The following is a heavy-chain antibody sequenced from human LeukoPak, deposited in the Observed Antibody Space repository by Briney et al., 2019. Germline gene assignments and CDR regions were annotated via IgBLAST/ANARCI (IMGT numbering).Heavy chain of an antibody. D-gene: IGHD3-3*01. Sequence: ASVKVSCKASGGTFSSYAISWVRQAPGQGLEWMGGIIPIFGTANYAQKFQGRVTITADESTSTAYMELSSLRSEDTAVYYCDLGRHYDFWSGSAYNWFDPWGQGTLVTVSS. CDR3: DLGRHYDFWSGSAYNWFDP. J-gene: IGHJ5*02. CDR1: GGTFSSYA. V-gene: IGHV1-69*13. CDR2: IIPIFGTA.